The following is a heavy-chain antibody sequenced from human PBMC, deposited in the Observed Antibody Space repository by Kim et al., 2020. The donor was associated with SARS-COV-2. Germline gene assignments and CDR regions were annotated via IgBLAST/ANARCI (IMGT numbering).Heavy chain of an antibody. D-gene: IGHD2-15*01. V-gene: IGHV4-31*02. J-gene: IGHJ5*02. CDR3: ARVVVGATGWFDP. Sequence: SYNPSLKSRVTLSVDTSKNQFSLKLSSVTAADTAVYYCARVVVGATGWFDPWGQGTLVTVSS.